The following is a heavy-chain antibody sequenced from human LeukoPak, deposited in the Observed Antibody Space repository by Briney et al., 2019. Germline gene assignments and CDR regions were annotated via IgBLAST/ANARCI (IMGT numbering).Heavy chain of an antibody. J-gene: IGHJ4*02. CDR2: ISSSGSTI. D-gene: IGHD3-10*01. Sequence: GGSLRLSCAASGFTFSDYYMSWIRQAPGKGLEWVSYISSSGSTIYYADSVKGRFTISRDNAKNSMYLQMNSLRAEDTAVYYCARIPSYYYGSGMPYYFDYWGQGTLVTVSS. CDR3: ARIPSYYYGSGMPYYFDY. CDR1: GFTFSDYY. V-gene: IGHV3-11*01.